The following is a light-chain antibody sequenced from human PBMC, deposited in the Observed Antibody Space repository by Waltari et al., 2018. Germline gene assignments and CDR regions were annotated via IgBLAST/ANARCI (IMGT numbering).Light chain of an antibody. J-gene: IGKJ5*01. CDR1: QGIRNY. Sequence: IQMTQSPSPLSASVGDGVTITCRSSQGIRNYLACSQQKTGKSPKSMIYDASSLQSGASSKFSGSGFGTDFTLTITSLQPEDFATYYCQQYHSFPITFGQGTRLEIK. CDR2: DAS. V-gene: IGKV1-16*02. CDR3: QQYHSFPIT.